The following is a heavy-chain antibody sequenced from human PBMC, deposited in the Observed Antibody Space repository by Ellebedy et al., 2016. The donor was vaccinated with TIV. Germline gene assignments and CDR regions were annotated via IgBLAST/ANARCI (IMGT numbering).Heavy chain of an antibody. CDR3: PRRYFDL. CDR2: IKQDGSEK. J-gene: IGHJ2*01. CDR1: GFTFSSYW. Sequence: GESLKISXAASGFTFSSYWMSWVRQAPGKGLEWVANIKQDGSEKYYVDSVKGRFTISRDNTKNSLYLQMNSLRAEDTAVYYCPRRYFDLWGRGTLVTVSS. V-gene: IGHV3-7*04.